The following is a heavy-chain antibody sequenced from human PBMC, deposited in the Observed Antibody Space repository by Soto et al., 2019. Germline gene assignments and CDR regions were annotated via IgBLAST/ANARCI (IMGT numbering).Heavy chain of an antibody. V-gene: IGHV3-30*18. J-gene: IGHJ5*02. D-gene: IGHD3-9*01. CDR1: GFTFSSYV. CDR3: AKETHVWWPPTRPSYFAA. Sequence: QVHLVESGGGVVQPGKSLRLSCTGSGFTFSSYVFHWVRQAPGKGLEWVIGVSLDGSTEAYADSVKGRFTISGDNSNNTLYLQMNSLRAEDTAVYYCAKETHVWWPPTRPSYFAAWGQGTVVTVSS. CDR2: VSLDGSTE.